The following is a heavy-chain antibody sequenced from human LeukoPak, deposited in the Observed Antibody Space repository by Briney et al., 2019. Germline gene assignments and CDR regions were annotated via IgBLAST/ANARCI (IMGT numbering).Heavy chain of an antibody. D-gene: IGHD3-22*01. CDR3: ARTTYYYDSSGTKAGAFDI. CDR2: INHSGST. CDR1: GGSFSGYY. V-gene: IGHV4-34*01. Sequence: PSETLSLTCAVYGGSFSGYYWSWIRQPPGKGLEWIGEINHSGSTNYNPSLKSRVTISVDTSKNQFSLKLSSVTAADTAVYYCARTTYYYDSSGTKAGAFDIWGQGTMVTVSS. J-gene: IGHJ3*02.